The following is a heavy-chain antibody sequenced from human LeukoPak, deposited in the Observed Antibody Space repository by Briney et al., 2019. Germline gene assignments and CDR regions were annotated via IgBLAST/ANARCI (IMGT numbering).Heavy chain of an antibody. V-gene: IGHV3-53*01. CDR3: ARDPPGIAASGTYY. Sequence: PGGSLRLSCAVSGFSVSNNYMNWVRQAPGKGLEWVSLIYSRGGTSYADSVKGRFTIPRDSSKNTLFLQMNSLRVEDTAVYYCARDPPGIAASGTYYWGQGTLVTVSS. CDR2: IYSRGGT. CDR1: GFSVSNNY. J-gene: IGHJ4*02. D-gene: IGHD6-13*01.